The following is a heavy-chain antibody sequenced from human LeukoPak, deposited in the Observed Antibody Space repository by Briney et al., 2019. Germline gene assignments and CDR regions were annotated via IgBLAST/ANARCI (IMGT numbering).Heavy chain of an antibody. CDR1: GFTFSSYG. Sequence: GGSLRLSCAASGFTFSSYGMHWVRQASGKGLELVAVISYDGSIKYYAASVKGRFTISREDSKNTLYLQMNSLRAEDTAVYYCAKEGYSYGYGNLAYWGQGTLVTVSS. CDR2: ISYDGSIK. D-gene: IGHD5-18*01. CDR3: AKEGYSYGYGNLAY. J-gene: IGHJ4*02. V-gene: IGHV3-30*18.